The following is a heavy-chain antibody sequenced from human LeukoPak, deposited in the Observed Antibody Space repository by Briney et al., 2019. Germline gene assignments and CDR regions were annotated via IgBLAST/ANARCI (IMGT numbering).Heavy chain of an antibody. J-gene: IGHJ4*02. CDR2: IKSKTDRGTT. CDR1: GFTFDDYG. Sequence: PGGSLRLSCAASGFTFDDYGMSWVRQAPGKGLEWVGRIKSKTDRGTTDYAAPVKGKFTISRDDSKNTLYLQMNSLKTEDTAVYYCTAQNEDFDYWGQGALVTVSS. D-gene: IGHD1-1*01. CDR3: TAQNEDFDY. V-gene: IGHV3-15*01.